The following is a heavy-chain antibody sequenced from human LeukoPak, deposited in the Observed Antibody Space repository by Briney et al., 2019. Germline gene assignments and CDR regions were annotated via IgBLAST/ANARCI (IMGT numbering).Heavy chain of an antibody. Sequence: ASVKVSCKASGYTFTSYGISWVRQAPGQGLEWMGWISAYNGNTNYAQKLQGRVTMTTDTSTSTACMELRSLRSDDTAVYYCARDRATVGMDVWGQGTTVTVSS. D-gene: IGHD1-26*01. J-gene: IGHJ6*02. CDR2: ISAYNGNT. CDR3: ARDRATVGMDV. V-gene: IGHV1-18*01. CDR1: GYTFTSYG.